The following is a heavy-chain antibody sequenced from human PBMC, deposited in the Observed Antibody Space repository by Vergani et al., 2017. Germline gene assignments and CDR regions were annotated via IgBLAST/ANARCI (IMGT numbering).Heavy chain of an antibody. CDR3: ASVSSQDGPYGGPLYFDY. Sequence: QVQLVQSGAEVKKPGSSVKVSCKASGGTFSSYAISWVRQAPGQGLEWMGRIIPILGTANYAQKFQGRVTITADESTSTAYMELSSLRSEDTAVYYCASVSSQDGPYGGPLYFDYWGQGTLVTVSS. D-gene: IGHD4-23*01. CDR1: GGTFSSYA. J-gene: IGHJ4*02. CDR2: IIPILGTA. V-gene: IGHV1-69*11.